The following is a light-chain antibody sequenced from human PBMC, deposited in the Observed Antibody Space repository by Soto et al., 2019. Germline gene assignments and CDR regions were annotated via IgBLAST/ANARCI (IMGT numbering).Light chain of an antibody. V-gene: IGKV1-27*01. CDR1: QGISTY. CDR2: AAS. Sequence: DIQMTQSPSSLSASVGDRVTITCRASQGISTYLVWYQQKPGTVPKLLIFAASTLQSGVPSRFKGSGSGKDFTLTISSLQPEDVATYYCQNYNGAPWTFGQGTKVEIK. J-gene: IGKJ1*01. CDR3: QNYNGAPWT.